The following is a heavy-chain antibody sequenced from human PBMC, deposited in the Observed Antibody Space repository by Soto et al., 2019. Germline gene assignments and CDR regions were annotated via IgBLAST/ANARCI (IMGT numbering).Heavy chain of an antibody. CDR3: GRGLGEGLRFGYYYYGMDV. CDR1: GGSFSGYY. V-gene: IGHV4-34*01. J-gene: IGHJ6*04. D-gene: IGHD5-12*01. Sequence: PSETLSLTCAVYGGSFSGYYWSWIRQPPGKGLEWIGEINHSGSTNYNPSLKSRVTISVDTSKNQFSLKLSSVTAADTAVYYCGRGLGEGLRFGYYYYGMDVWGKGTTVTVSS. CDR2: INHSGST.